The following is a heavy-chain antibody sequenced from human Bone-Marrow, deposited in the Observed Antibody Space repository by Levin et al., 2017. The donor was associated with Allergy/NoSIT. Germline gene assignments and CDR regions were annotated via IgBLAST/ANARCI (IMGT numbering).Heavy chain of an antibody. CDR2: ISSSSSAI. CDR3: ASSRDYGYGVDY. D-gene: IGHD4-17*01. J-gene: IGHJ4*02. CDR1: GFTFSSYS. V-gene: IGHV3-48*02. Sequence: GGSLRLSCAASGFTFSSYSMNWVRQAPGKGLEWVSYISSSSSAIYYADSVKGRFTISRDNAKNSLYLQLNSLRDEDTAVYFCASSRDYGYGVDYWGQGTVVTVSS.